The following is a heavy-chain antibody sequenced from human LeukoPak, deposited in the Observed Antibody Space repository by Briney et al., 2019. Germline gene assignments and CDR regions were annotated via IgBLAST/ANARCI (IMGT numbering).Heavy chain of an antibody. V-gene: IGHV1-2*02. CDR2: MNPNSGGT. CDR3: ARNKEGKSLDY. Sequence: ASVKVSRKASVYTYTDYYIHWVRQAPGQGLEWMAWMNPNSGGTSYAQKFQGRVTMTRDTSISTAYMELSRLRFDDTAVYYCARNKEGKSLDYWGQGTLVTVSS. J-gene: IGHJ4*02. CDR1: VYTYTDYY.